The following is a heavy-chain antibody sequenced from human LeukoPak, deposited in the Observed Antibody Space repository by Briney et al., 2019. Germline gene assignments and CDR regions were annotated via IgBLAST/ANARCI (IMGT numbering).Heavy chain of an antibody. V-gene: IGHV4-59*01. CDR2: IYYSGTT. CDR1: GGSIRNYY. CDR3: ARCFGSGCPNGVFDY. Sequence: SETLSLTCTVSGGSIRNYYWSWIRQPPGKGLERIGYIYYSGTTNYNPSLKSRVTISIDTSKNQFALKLSSVTAADTAVYYCARCFGSGCPNGVFDYWGQGTLVTVSS. D-gene: IGHD6-19*01. J-gene: IGHJ4*02.